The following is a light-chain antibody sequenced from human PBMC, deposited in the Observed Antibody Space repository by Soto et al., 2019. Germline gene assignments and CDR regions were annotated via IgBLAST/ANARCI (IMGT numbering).Light chain of an antibody. Sequence: DIQVIQSPSTLSGSVGGRVTITCLAIQTISSWLAWYQQKPGKAPKLLIYKASTLKSGVPSRFRGSGSGTEFTLTISSLQPDDFEPYYCQHYNSYSEAFGQGTKVDIK. V-gene: IGKV1-5*03. J-gene: IGKJ1*01. CDR2: KAS. CDR1: QTISSW. CDR3: QHYNSYSEA.